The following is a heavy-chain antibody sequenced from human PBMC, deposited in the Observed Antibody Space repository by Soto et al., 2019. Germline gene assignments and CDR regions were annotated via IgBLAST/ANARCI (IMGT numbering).Heavy chain of an antibody. CDR2: ISGSGGTI. Sequence: EVQLVESGGGMVQPGGSLRVSCAASGFTLSSYSMHWVRQAPGKGLEWVSYISGSGGTIYYADSVKGRFTISRDNAKTSLSVQMNSLRDEATAVYFCARETGLRSSGWSYYFDFWGQGTRVTVSS. J-gene: IGHJ4*02. V-gene: IGHV3-48*02. CDR1: GFTLSSYS. D-gene: IGHD6-19*01. CDR3: ARETGLRSSGWSYYFDF.